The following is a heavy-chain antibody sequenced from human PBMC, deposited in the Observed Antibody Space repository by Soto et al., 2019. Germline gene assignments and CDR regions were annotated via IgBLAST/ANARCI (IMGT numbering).Heavy chain of an antibody. CDR1: CGSIISYY. CDR2: LYYSXST. V-gene: IGHV4-59*13. J-gene: IGHJ4*02. D-gene: IGHD1-1*01. CDR3: ARLATRYCFGY. Sequence: TXXTLSLTCTVSCGSIISYYWSWIRQTPGKGMEWIGXLYYSXSTNYTQSLKXXVTISVDTXKNQLSLKMSSVNDADKDVYYCARLATRYCFGYWGKGTLVTVYS.